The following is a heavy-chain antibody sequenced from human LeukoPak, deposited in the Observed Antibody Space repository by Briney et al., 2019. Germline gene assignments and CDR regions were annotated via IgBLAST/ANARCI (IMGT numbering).Heavy chain of an antibody. Sequence: SETLPLTCTVSGGSITTSSYYWGWIRQHPGKGLEWIGIIYYSGSTYYNPSLKGRVTISVDTSKNQFSLKLSSVTAADTAVYYCARAFRARYFDIWGRGNLVTVSS. CDR1: GGSITTSSYY. V-gene: IGHV4-39*01. D-gene: IGHD2/OR15-2a*01. CDR3: ARAFRARYFDI. CDR2: IYYSGST. J-gene: IGHJ2*01.